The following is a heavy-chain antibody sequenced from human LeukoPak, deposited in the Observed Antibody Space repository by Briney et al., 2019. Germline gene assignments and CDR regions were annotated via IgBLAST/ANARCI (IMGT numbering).Heavy chain of an antibody. CDR1: GFTFSSYG. CDR2: ISYDGSNK. CDR3: AKDGGIQPGAYYYGMDV. D-gene: IGHD5-18*01. J-gene: IGHJ6*04. V-gene: IGHV3-30*18. Sequence: GGSLRLSRAASGFTFSSYGMHWVRQAPGKGLEWVAVISYDGSNKYYADSVKGRFTISRDNSKNTLYLQMNSLRAEDTAVYYCAKDGGIQPGAYYYGMDVWGKGTTVTVSS.